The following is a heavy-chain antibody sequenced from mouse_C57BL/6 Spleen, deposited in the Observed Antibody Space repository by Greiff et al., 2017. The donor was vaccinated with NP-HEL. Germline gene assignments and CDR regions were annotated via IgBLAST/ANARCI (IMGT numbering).Heavy chain of an antibody. V-gene: IGHV1-59*01. D-gene: IGHD2-5*01. CDR1: GYTFTSYW. Sequence: QVQLQQPGAELVRPGTSVKLSCKASGYTFTSYWMHWVKQRPGQGLEWIGVIDPSDSYTNYNQKFKGKATLTVDTSSSTAYMQLSSLTSEDSAVYYCARLTAYYSNYAMDYWGQGTSVTVSS. CDR3: ARLTAYYSNYAMDY. J-gene: IGHJ4*01. CDR2: IDPSDSYT.